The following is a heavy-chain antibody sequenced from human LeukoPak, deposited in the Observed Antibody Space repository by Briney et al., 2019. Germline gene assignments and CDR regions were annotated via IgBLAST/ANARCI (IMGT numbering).Heavy chain of an antibody. CDR2: INHSGST. CDR1: GGSISSYY. Sequence: SETLSLTCTVSGGSISSYYWSWIRQPPGKGLEWIGEINHSGSTNYNPSLKSRVTISVDTSKNQFSLKLSSVTAADTAVYYCARVTVNYDFWSGYPNYYYYMDVWGKGTTVTVSS. J-gene: IGHJ6*03. CDR3: ARVTVNYDFWSGYPNYYYYMDV. V-gene: IGHV4-34*01. D-gene: IGHD3-3*01.